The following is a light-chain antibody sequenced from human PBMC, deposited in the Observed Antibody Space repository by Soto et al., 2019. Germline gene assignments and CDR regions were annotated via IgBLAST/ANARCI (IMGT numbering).Light chain of an antibody. Sequence: QSVLTQPASVSGSPGQSITISCTGTSSDVGGYNYVSWYQQHPGKAPKLMIYDVSNRPSGVSNRFSGSTSGNTASLTISGLHAEGEADYYRSSFTSSSLLVVFGGGTNLTVL. V-gene: IGLV2-14*01. CDR1: SSDVGGYNY. CDR3: SSFTSSSLLVV. J-gene: IGLJ2*01. CDR2: DVS.